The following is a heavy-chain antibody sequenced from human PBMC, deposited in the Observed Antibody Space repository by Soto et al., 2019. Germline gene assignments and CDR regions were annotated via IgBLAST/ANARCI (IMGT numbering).Heavy chain of an antibody. CDR2: ISSSSSYT. D-gene: IGHD2-2*01. Sequence: SLRLSCTASGFTFSDYYMSWIRQTPGKGLEWVSYISSSSSYTNYADSVKGRFTISRDNAKNSLYLQMNSLRAEDTAVYYCARGSIVVVPAAIRYWGQGTLVTVSS. V-gene: IGHV3-11*06. CDR1: GFTFSDYY. CDR3: ARGSIVVVPAAIRY. J-gene: IGHJ4*02.